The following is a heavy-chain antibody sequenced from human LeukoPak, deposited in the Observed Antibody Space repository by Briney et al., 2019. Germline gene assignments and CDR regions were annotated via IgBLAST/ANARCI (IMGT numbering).Heavy chain of an antibody. CDR2: MNPNSGNT. J-gene: IGHJ6*03. D-gene: IGHD3-3*01. V-gene: IGHV1-8*01. CDR3: ARTPRVRFTIVNYYYYYMDV. CDR1: AYTFTSYD. Sequence: ASVKVSCKASAYTFTSYDINWVRQATGQGLEWMGWMNPNSGNTGYAQKFQGRVTMTRNTSISTAYMELSSLRSEDTAVYYCARTPRVRFTIVNYYYYYMDVWGKGTTVTVSS.